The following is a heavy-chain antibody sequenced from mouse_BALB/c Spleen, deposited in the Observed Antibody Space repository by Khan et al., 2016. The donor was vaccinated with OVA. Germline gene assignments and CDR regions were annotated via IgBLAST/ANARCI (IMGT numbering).Heavy chain of an antibody. V-gene: IGHV5-4*02. CDR3: ARGYYGDPFAY. D-gene: IGHD2-13*01. CDR2: ISDGGSYT. Sequence: EVELVESGGGLVKPGGSLKLSCAASGFTFSDYYMYWVRQTPEKRLEWVATISDGGSYTYYPDSVKGRFTISGDDVKNNLYLQMSSLKSEDTAMYYCARGYYGDPFAYWGQGTLVTVSA. CDR1: GFTFSDYY. J-gene: IGHJ3*01.